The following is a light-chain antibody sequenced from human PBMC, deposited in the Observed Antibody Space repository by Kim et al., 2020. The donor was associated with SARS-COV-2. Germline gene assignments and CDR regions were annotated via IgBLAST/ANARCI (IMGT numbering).Light chain of an antibody. CDR1: SSDVGGYNY. CDR3: SSYAGSNNLV. J-gene: IGLJ2*01. CDR2: EGS. Sequence: SVPSSSPGTSSDVGGYNYVAWYQQYPAKAHTLMIYEGSKRPSGVPDRFSGSKSGNTASLTVSGLQAEDEADYYCSSYAGSNNLVFGGGTQLTVL. V-gene: IGLV2-8*01.